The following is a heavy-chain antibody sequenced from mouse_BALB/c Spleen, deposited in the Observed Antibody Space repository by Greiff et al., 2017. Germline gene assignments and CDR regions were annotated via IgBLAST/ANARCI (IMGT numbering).Heavy chain of an antibody. V-gene: IGHV1-87*01. CDR1: GYTFTSYW. J-gene: IGHJ1*01. D-gene: IGHD3-1*01. CDR2: IYPGDGDT. Sequence: VQLQQSGAELARPGASVKLSCKASGYTFTSYWMQWVKQRPGQGLEWIGAIYPGDGDTRYTQKFKGKATLTADKSSSTAYMQLSSLASEDSAVYYCARGGVGLRRYFDVWGAGTTVTVSS. CDR3: ARGGVGLRRYFDV.